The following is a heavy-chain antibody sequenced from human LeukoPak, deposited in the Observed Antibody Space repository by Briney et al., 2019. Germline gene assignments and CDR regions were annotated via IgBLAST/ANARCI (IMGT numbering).Heavy chain of an antibody. D-gene: IGHD3-10*01. J-gene: IGHJ5*02. CDR3: ARDVCYGSGRAGCWFDP. CDR1: GFTFSSYW. V-gene: IGHV3-23*01. Sequence: PGGSLRLSCAASGFTFSSYWMSWVRQAPGKGLEWVSAISGSGGSTYYADSVKGRFTISRDNSKNTLYLQMNSLRAEDTAVYYCARDVCYGSGRAGCWFDPWGQGTLVTVSS. CDR2: ISGSGGST.